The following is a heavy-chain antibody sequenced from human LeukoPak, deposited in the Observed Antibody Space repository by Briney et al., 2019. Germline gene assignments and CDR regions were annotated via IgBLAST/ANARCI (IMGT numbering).Heavy chain of an antibody. J-gene: IGHJ4*02. V-gene: IGHV1-18*01. CDR2: ISAYNGNT. CDR3: AKWGGKRYYDSSGYGP. CDR1: GYTFTSYG. D-gene: IGHD3-22*01. Sequence: ASVKVSCKASGYTFTSYGISWVRQAPGQGLEWMGWISAYNGNTNYAQKLQGRVTMTTDTSTSTAYMELRSLRSDDTAVYYCAKWGGKRYYDSSGYGPWGQGTLVTVSS.